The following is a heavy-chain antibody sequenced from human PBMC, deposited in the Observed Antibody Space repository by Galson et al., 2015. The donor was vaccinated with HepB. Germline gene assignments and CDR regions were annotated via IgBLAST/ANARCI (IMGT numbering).Heavy chain of an antibody. CDR3: ARRKGEDPGDY. CDR2: IDPSDSYT. J-gene: IGHJ4*02. CDR1: GYSLTNYW. V-gene: IGHV5-10-1*01. D-gene: IGHD2-21*01. Sequence: QSGAEVKKPGESLRISCQSSGYSLTNYWIVWVRQMPGKGLEWMARIDPSDSYTYYSPSFQGHVTISVDKSISTAYLQWSSLKASDSAIYYCARRKGEDPGDYWGQGTLVTVSS.